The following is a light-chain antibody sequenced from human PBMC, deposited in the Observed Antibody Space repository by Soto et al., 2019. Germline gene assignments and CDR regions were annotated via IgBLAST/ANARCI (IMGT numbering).Light chain of an antibody. Sequence: DIVMTQSPGSLAMSLGERATINCKSSQSVLYNYNNKNNLAWYQQKPGKPPKLLIYWASTRKSGVPNLFSGSESATDSILISSSLPAEDVAVYYYQQYYSTPLTFGQGTKVEIK. J-gene: IGKJ1*01. CDR3: QQYYSTPLT. V-gene: IGKV4-1*01. CDR1: QSVLYNYNNKNN. CDR2: WAS.